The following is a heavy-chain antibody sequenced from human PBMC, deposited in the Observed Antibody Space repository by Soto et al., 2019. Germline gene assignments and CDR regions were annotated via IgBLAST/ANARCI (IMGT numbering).Heavy chain of an antibody. CDR2: IVVGSGNT. V-gene: IGHV1-58*01. CDR3: AADKLLWFGESLPYYYYGMDS. Sequence: GASVPVSFQASGFTFTSSVVQLVRQARGQRLEWIGWIVVGSGNTNYAQKFQERVTITRDMSTSTAYMELSSLRSEDTAVYYCAADKLLWFGESLPYYYYGMDSWCQGTTVTAP. CDR1: GFTFTSSV. J-gene: IGHJ6*02. D-gene: IGHD3-10*01.